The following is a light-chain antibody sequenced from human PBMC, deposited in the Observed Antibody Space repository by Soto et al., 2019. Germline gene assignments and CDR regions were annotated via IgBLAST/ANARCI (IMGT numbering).Light chain of an antibody. Sequence: QSVLTQPPSASGTPGQRVTISCSGSSSNIGSNTVNWYLQLPGTAPKLLIHTSNQRPSGVPDRFSGSKSGTSASLAISGLQSEDEADYYCAAWDDSLNGVVFGGGTKLTVL. V-gene: IGLV1-44*01. CDR2: TSN. CDR3: AAWDDSLNGVV. J-gene: IGLJ2*01. CDR1: SSNIGSNT.